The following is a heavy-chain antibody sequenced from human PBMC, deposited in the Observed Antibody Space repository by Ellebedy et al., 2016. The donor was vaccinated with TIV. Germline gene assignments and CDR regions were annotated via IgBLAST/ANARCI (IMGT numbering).Heavy chain of an antibody. J-gene: IGHJ4*02. D-gene: IGHD3-10*01. CDR2: ISKNSGSV. V-gene: IGHV3-9*01. CDR1: GFKFGDYY. CDR3: ARSYYGSGSPDY. Sequence: SPKISCAASGFKFGDYYMYWVRQAPGTGLEWVSGISKNSGSVGYADPVKGRFTISRDNAKNSLYLQMNSLRVEDTALYYCARSYYGSGSPDYWGQGTLVTVSS.